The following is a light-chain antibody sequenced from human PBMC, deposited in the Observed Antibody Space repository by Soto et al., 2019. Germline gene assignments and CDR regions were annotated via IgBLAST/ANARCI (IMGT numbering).Light chain of an antibody. V-gene: IGKV1-5*01. CDR2: DAS. CDR3: QQYHSYWT. CDR1: QNIRSR. Sequence: DFQMTQSPSIRCSSVGDRATITCRGSQNIRSRLAWFQQKPGKAPNLLIYDASSFESGVPQRFIGSGSGTELTLTISSVKTDDFSTYYCQQYHSYWTFGQGTKVDIK. J-gene: IGKJ1*01.